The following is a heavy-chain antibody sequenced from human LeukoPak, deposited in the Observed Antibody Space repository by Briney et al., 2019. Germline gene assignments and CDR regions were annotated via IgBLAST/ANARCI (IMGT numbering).Heavy chain of an antibody. CDR3: ARHREYSYGPFDY. V-gene: IGHV3-30*02. CDR1: GFTFSSYG. D-gene: IGHD5-18*01. J-gene: IGHJ4*02. CDR2: IRYDGSNK. Sequence: PGGSLRLSCAASGFTFSSYGMHWVRQAPGKGLEWVAFIRYDGSNKYYADSVKGRFTISRDNSKNTLYLQMNSLRAEDTAVYYCARHREYSYGPFDYWGQGTLVTVSS.